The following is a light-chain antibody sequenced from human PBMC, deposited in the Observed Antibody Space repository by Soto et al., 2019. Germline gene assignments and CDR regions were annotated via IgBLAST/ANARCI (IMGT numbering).Light chain of an antibody. Sequence: EIVLTQSPVTLSFSPGERATLSCRASQSVSSYLAWYQQKPGQAPRLLIYDASNRATGIPDRFSGSGSGTDFTLTFSSLELEDFAVYYCQQYSNWPITFGQGTRLEIK. J-gene: IGKJ5*01. CDR1: QSVSSY. CDR3: QQYSNWPIT. V-gene: IGKV3-11*01. CDR2: DAS.